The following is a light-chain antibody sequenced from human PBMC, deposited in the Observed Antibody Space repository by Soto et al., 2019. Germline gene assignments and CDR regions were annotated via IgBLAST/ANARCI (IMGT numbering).Light chain of an antibody. V-gene: IGKV3-20*01. CDR1: QSVRGY. CDR2: DAS. Sequence: EIVLTQSPATLALSPGERATLSCRASQSVRGYLAWYQQKPGQAPRLLIYDASTRVTGIPARFSGSGSGTDFTLTISRLEPEDFAVYYCQQYGSSLWTFGQGTKVDIK. J-gene: IGKJ1*01. CDR3: QQYGSSLWT.